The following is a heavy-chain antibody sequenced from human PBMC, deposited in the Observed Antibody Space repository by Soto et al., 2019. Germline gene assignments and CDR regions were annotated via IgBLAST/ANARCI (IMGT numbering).Heavy chain of an antibody. D-gene: IGHD2-15*01. V-gene: IGHV3-30-3*01. CDR2: ISYDGSNK. Sequence: QVQLVESGGGVVQPGRSLRLSCAASGFTFSSYAMHWVRQAPGKGLEWVAVISYDGSNKYYADSVKGRFTISRDNSKNTLYLQMNSLRAEDTAVYYCASGLGVAPLGWGQGTLVTVSS. J-gene: IGHJ4*02. CDR3: ASGLGVAPLG. CDR1: GFTFSSYA.